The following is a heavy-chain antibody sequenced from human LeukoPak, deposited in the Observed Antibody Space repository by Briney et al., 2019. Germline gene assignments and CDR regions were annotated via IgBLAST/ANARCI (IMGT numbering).Heavy chain of an antibody. D-gene: IGHD6-19*01. CDR2: IYSGGST. CDR1: GFTVSSNY. V-gene: IGHV3-53*01. Sequence: PVGSLRLSCAASGFTVSSNYMSWVRQAPGKGLEWVSVIYSGGSTYYADSVKGRFAISRDNSKNTLYLQMNSLRAEDTAVYYCARAGAGMWLEYYFDYWGQGTLVTVSS. CDR3: ARAGAGMWLEYYFDY. J-gene: IGHJ4*02.